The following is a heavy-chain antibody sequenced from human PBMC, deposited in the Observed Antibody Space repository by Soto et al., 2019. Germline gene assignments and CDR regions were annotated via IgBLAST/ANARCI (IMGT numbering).Heavy chain of an antibody. Sequence: GESLKISCKGSGYSFTSYLIGWVRQMPGKGLEWMGIIYPGDSDTRYSPPFQGQVTISADKSISTAYLQWSSLKASDTAMYYCARHRVTGYYYYYGTDVWGQGTTVTVSS. CDR2: IYPGDSDT. D-gene: IGHD2-8*02. CDR1: GYSFTSYL. CDR3: ARHRVTGYYYYYGTDV. V-gene: IGHV5-51*01. J-gene: IGHJ6*02.